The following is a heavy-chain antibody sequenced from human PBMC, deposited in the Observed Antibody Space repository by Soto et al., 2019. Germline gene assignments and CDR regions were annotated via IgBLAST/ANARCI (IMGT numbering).Heavy chain of an antibody. Sequence: SDTLSLTCAVSGDPITGPYWWSWVRQPPGKGLEWLGEISHTGSTNYNPSLESRVSISVDKSKKQLSLRLTSLTAADTAVYYCARNGAYCLDLWGQGTLVTVSS. CDR1: GDPITGPYW. D-gene: IGHD1-26*01. V-gene: IGHV4-4*02. J-gene: IGHJ4*02. CDR3: ARNGAYCLDL. CDR2: ISHTGST.